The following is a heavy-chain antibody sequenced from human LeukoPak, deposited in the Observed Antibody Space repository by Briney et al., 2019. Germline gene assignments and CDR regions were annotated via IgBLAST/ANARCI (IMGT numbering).Heavy chain of an antibody. CDR1: GYTFTGYY. J-gene: IGHJ4*02. V-gene: IGHV1-2*02. Sequence: ASVKVSCKASGYTFTGYYMHWVRQAPGQGLEWMGWINPNSGGTNYAQKFQGRVTMTRDTSISTAYMELSRLRSDDTAVYYCARDSLVLRFLEWYPEYYFDCWGQGTLVTVSS. D-gene: IGHD3-3*01. CDR2: INPNSGGT. CDR3: ARDSLVLRFLEWYPEYYFDC.